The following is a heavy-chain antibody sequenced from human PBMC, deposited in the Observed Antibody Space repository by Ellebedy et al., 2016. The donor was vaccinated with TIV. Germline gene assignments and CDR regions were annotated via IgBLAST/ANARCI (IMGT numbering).Heavy chain of an antibody. CDR1: GFTFSSYV. J-gene: IGHJ4*02. Sequence: GGSLRLSXAASGFTFSSYVMSWVRQAPGKGLEWVSTIKGSGDSTYYADSVKGRFTITRDNSKNTLYLQMNNLRAEDTAVYYCARDLEYQVLDDYWGQGTLATVSS. CDR3: ARDLEYQVLDDY. CDR2: IKGSGDST. V-gene: IGHV3-23*01. D-gene: IGHD2-2*01.